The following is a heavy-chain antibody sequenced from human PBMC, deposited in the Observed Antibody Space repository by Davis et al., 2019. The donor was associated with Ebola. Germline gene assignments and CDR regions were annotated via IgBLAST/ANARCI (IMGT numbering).Heavy chain of an antibody. CDR3: AKDRQNRSGWYDTFDI. V-gene: IGHV3-23*01. CDR2: INGSGVRT. D-gene: IGHD6-19*01. Sequence: GESLKISCAASGFSFSNYVMNWVRQAPGRGLEWVSTINGSGVRTFYAASVKGRFTMSRDNSRNVVDLQMNSLRVEDTAVYFCAKDRQNRSGWYDTFDILGQGTVVTVSS. J-gene: IGHJ3*02. CDR1: GFSFSNYV.